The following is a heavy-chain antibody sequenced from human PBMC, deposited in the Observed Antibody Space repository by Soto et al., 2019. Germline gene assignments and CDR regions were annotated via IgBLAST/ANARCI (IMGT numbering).Heavy chain of an antibody. CDR2: ISTVATII. D-gene: IGHD3-16*01. CDR1: GXPFNTYC. V-gene: IGHV3-74*01. J-gene: IGHJ4*02. Sequence: GSLRLACAVSGXPFNTYCMHWIRQAPGKGLVGVSHISTVATIINYGDSVKGRFTISMDKSENTLYLQMKRLGVEDTATYYCATDDGRGLRYWGQGTLVTVSS. CDR3: ATDDGRGLRY.